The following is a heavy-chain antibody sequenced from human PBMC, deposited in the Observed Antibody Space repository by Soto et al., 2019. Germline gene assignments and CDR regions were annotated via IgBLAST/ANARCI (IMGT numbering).Heavy chain of an antibody. Sequence: PGGSLRLSCAASGFAFSTYSMNWVRQAPGKGLEWVSSISSSSSYIYYADSMKGRFTISRDNAKDSLYLQMNSLRAEDTAVYYCARERTPVIDYWGQGTLVTVSS. D-gene: IGHD4-4*01. CDR2: ISSSSSYI. CDR1: GFAFSTYS. CDR3: ARERTPVIDY. V-gene: IGHV3-21*01. J-gene: IGHJ4*02.